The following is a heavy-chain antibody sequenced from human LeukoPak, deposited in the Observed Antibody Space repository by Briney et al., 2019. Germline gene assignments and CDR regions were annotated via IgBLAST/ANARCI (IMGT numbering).Heavy chain of an antibody. CDR1: GFTFSSYG. CDR3: ARSLWFVLDAFDI. D-gene: IGHD3-10*01. V-gene: IGHV3-30*03. CDR2: ISYDGSNK. Sequence: PGRSLRLSCAASGFTFSSYGMHWVRQAPGKGLEWVAVISYDGSNKYYADSVKGRFTISRDNSKNTLYLQMNSLRAEDTAVYYCARSLWFVLDAFDIWGQGTMVTVSS. J-gene: IGHJ3*02.